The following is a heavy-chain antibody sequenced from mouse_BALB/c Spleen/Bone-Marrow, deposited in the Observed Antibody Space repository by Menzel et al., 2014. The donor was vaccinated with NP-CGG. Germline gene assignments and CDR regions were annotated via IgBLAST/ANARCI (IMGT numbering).Heavy chain of an antibody. CDR3: ARDSGYDWYFDV. J-gene: IGHJ1*01. V-gene: IGHV2-9*02. D-gene: IGHD2-2*01. CDR2: IWAGGST. Sequence: QVHVKQSGPGLVAPSQSLSITCTVSGFSLTSYGVHWVRQPPGKGLEWLGVIWAGGSTNYNSALMSRLSISKDNSKSQVFLKMNSLQTDDTAMYYCARDSGYDWYFDVWGAGTTVTVSS. CDR1: GFSLTSYG.